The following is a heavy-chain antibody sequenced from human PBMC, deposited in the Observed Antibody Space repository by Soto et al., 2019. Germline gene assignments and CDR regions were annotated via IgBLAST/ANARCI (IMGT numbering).Heavy chain of an antibody. J-gene: IGHJ4*02. D-gene: IGHD6-19*01. V-gene: IGHV3-7*05. Sequence: EVQLVESGGGLVQPGGSLRVSCETSGFSFSDYWMSWVRQSPGKGMEWVANVKQDGSEKNYVDSVKGRFSISRDNARKSVYLQMNSLRGVDTAVYHCAAGRWMVRYWGQGTLVTVSS. CDR2: VKQDGSEK. CDR3: AAGRWMVRY. CDR1: GFSFSDYW.